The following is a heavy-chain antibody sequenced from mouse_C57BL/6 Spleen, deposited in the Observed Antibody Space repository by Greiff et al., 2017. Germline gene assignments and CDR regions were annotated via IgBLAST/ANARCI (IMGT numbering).Heavy chain of an antibody. V-gene: IGHV1-64*01. CDR3: ARDYYYGSSPLL. CDR1: GYTFTSYW. D-gene: IGHD1-1*01. J-gene: IGHJ2*01. Sequence: QVQLQQPGAELVKPGASVKLSCKASGYTFTSYWMHWVKQRPGQGLEWIGMIHPNSGSTNYNEKFKSKATLTVDKSSSTAYMQHSSLTSEDSAVYYCARDYYYGSSPLLWGQGTTLTVSS. CDR2: IHPNSGST.